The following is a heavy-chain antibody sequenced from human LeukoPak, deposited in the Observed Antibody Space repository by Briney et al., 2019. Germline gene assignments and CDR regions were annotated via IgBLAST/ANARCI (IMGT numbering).Heavy chain of an antibody. CDR3: ARVFIRFLEWLPFDY. J-gene: IGHJ4*02. Sequence: GGSPRLSCAASGFTFDDYGMSWVRQAPGKGLEWVSGINWNGGSTGYADSVKGRFTISRDNAKNSLYLQMNSLRAEDTALYYCARVFIRFLEWLPFDYWGQGTLVTVSS. V-gene: IGHV3-20*04. CDR2: INWNGGST. D-gene: IGHD3-3*01. CDR1: GFTFDDYG.